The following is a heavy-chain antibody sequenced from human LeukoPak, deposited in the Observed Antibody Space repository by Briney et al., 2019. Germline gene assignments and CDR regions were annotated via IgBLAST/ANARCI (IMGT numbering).Heavy chain of an antibody. V-gene: IGHV3-23*01. J-gene: IGHJ4*02. CDR1: GFTFSSYE. CDR3: ARVTYGSGTYGAFDY. D-gene: IGHD3-10*01. CDR2: ISGSGDNT. Sequence: GGSLRLSCAASGFTFSSYEMNWVRQAPGKGLEWVSTISGSGDNTYYADSVKGRFTISRDNSKNTLYLQMNSLRAEDTAVYYCARVTYGSGTYGAFDYWGQGTLVTVYS.